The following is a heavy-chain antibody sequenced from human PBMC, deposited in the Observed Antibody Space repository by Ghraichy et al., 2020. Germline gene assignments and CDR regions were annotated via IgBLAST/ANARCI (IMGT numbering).Heavy chain of an antibody. D-gene: IGHD6-19*01. CDR2: ISYDGSNK. V-gene: IGHV3-30*04. CDR1: GFTFSSYA. CDR3: ARGPSGPPGKYYFDY. J-gene: IGHJ4*02. Sequence: GGSLRLSCAASGFTFSSYAMHWVRQAPGKGLEWVAVISYDGSNKYYADSVKGRFTISRDNSKNTLYLQMNSLRAEDTAVYYCARGPSGPPGKYYFDYWGQGTLVTVSS.